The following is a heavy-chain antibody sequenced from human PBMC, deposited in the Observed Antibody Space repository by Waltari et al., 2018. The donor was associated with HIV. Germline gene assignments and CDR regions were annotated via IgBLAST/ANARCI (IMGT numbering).Heavy chain of an antibody. CDR1: GYPFNNYG. CDR2: ISAYNGNT. CDR3: ARRSCNSSSCFTYFYYFAMDV. Sequence: QVQLMQSGPEVKKPGASVKVSCTASGYPFNNYGISWVRQAPGQGLEWMGWISAYNGNTKYAQKFQGRVTMTTDTSTRTAYMELRSLSSDDTAVYYCARRSCNSSSCFTYFYYFAMDVWGQGTTVTVSS. J-gene: IGHJ6*02. D-gene: IGHD2-2*02. V-gene: IGHV1-18*04.